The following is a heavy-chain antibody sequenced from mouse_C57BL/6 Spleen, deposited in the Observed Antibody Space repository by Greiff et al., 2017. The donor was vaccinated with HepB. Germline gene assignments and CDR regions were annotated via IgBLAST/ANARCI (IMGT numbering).Heavy chain of an antibody. CDR3: ASSNFAWFAY. CDR1: GYTFTSYW. CDR2: IDPSDSYT. D-gene: IGHD2-5*01. Sequence: QVQLQQPGAELVMPGASVKLSCKASGYTFTSYWMHWVKQRPGQGLEWIGEIDPSDSYTNYHQKFKGKSTLTVDKSSSTAYMQLSSLTSEDSAVYYCASSNFAWFAYWGQGTLVTVSA. J-gene: IGHJ3*01. V-gene: IGHV1-69*01.